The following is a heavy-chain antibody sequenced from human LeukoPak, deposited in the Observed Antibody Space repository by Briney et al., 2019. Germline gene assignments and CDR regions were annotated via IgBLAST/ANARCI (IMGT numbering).Heavy chain of an antibody. CDR3: ARAPYGDYFDY. J-gene: IGHJ4*02. D-gene: IGHD4-17*01. V-gene: IGHV3-73*01. CDR1: GFTFSGSA. CDR2: IRSKANSYAT. Sequence: GGSLRLSCAASGFTFSGSAMHWVRQASGKGLEWVGRIRSKANSYATAYAASVKGRFTISRDDSKNMAYLQMNSLKTEDTAVYYCARAPYGDYFDYWGQGTLVTVSS.